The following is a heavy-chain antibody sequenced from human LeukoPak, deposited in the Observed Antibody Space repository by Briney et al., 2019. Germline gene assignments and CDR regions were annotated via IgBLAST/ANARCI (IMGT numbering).Heavy chain of an antibody. CDR2: IYYRVTS. J-gene: IGHJ4*02. CDR1: GDSISTYY. D-gene: IGHD2/OR15-2a*01. V-gene: IGHV4-59*08. Sequence: SETLSLTCTVSGDSISTYYWSWIRQPPGKGLEWIGYIYYRVTSDYNPSLKSRVTISVDTSKNQFSLKLRSVTAADTAVYYCAKPTSRLGSFDYWGQGTLVTVSS. CDR3: AKPTSRLGSFDY.